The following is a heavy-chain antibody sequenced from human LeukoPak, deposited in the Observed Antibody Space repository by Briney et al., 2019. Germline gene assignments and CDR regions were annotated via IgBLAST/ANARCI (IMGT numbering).Heavy chain of an antibody. CDR2: ISGSGGST. Sequence: GGSLRLSCAASGFTFSSYAMSWVRQAPGKGLEWVSAISGSGGSTYYADSVKGRFTISRDNSKNTLYLQMNSLRAEDTAVYYCAKDGEVAATLYAEYFQHWGQGTLVTVSS. J-gene: IGHJ1*01. CDR3: AKDGEVAATLYAEYFQH. CDR1: GFTFSSYA. D-gene: IGHD2-15*01. V-gene: IGHV3-23*01.